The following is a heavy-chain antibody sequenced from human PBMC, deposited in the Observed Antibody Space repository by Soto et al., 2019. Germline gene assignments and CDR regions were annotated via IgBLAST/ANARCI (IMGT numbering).Heavy chain of an antibody. CDR3: ARAGGRDGYNLAYYFDY. D-gene: IGHD1-1*01. J-gene: IGHJ4*02. CDR2: IYYSGST. V-gene: IGHV4-59*01. Sequence: LSLTCTVSGGSISSYYWSWIRQPPGKGLEWIGYIYYSGSTNYNPSLKSRVTISVDTSKNQFSLKLSSVTAADTAVYYCARAGGRDGYNLAYYFDYRGQGPLVTVSS. CDR1: GGSISSYY.